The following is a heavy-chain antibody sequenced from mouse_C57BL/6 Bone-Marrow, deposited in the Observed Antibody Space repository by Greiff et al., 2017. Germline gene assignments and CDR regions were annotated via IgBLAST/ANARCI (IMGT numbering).Heavy chain of an antibody. Sequence: VQLQQPGAELVKPGASVKLSCKASGYTFTSYWMQWVKQRPGQGLEWIGMIYPNSGSTNYNEKFKSKATLTVDKTSSTAYMQLSSLTSEDSAVYYCARSLLVAYWGQGTLVTVSA. CDR1: GYTFTSYW. J-gene: IGHJ3*01. CDR3: ARSLLVAY. D-gene: IGHD2-10*01. V-gene: IGHV1-64*01. CDR2: IYPNSGST.